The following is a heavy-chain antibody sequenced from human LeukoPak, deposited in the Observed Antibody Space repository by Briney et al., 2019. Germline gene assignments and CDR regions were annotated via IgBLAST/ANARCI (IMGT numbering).Heavy chain of an antibody. V-gene: IGHV4-61*09. J-gene: IGHJ4*02. Sequence: SQTLSLTCTVSGGSISSGSYYWSWIRQPAGKGLEWIGHIYTSGSTNYNPSLKSRVTISVDTSKNQFSLKLSSVTAADTAVYYCARILWFGEFPYFDYWGQGTLVTVSS. CDR2: IYTSGST. D-gene: IGHD3-10*01. CDR3: ARILWFGEFPYFDY. CDR1: GGSISSGSYY.